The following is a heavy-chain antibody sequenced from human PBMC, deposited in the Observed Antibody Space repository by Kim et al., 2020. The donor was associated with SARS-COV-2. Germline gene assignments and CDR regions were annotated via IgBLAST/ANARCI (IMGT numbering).Heavy chain of an antibody. CDR2: INHSGST. CDR3: ARVRFMDV. J-gene: IGHJ6*02. CDR1: GGSFSGYY. V-gene: IGHV4-34*01. Sequence: SETLSLTCAVYGGSFSGYYWSWIRQPPGKGLEWIGEINHSGSTNYNPSLKSRVTISVDTSKNQFSLKLSSVTAADTAVYYCARVRFMDVWGQGTTVTVSS.